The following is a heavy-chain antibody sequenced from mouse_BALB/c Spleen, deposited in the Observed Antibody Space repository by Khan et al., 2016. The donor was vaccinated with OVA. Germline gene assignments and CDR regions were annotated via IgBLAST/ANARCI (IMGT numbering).Heavy chain of an antibody. V-gene: IGHV1S81*02. J-gene: IGHJ3*01. CDR2: INPNNGDS. CDR3: ARSGYDNPFAY. D-gene: IGHD2-3*01. CDR1: GYTFTSYY. Sequence: QVQLQQPGAELVKPGTSVKISCKASGYTFTSYYMYRVKQRPGQGLEWIGGINPNNGDSNFNEKFKSKATLTVDKSSSTAYMQLGILTSEDSAVYYCARSGYDNPFAYWGQGTLVTVSA.